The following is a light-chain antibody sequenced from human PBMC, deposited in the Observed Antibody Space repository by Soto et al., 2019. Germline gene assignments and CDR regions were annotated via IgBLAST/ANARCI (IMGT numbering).Light chain of an antibody. J-gene: IGKJ4*01. CDR1: QSASIY. V-gene: IGKV3-11*01. CDR2: DAS. CDR3: QQRNSRPLT. Sequence: EIVLTQSPATLSLSPGERATLSCRASQSASIYLAWYQQKPGQAPRLLIYDASKRATGIPARFSGSGSGTDFTLTISSLEPEDFAVYYCQQRNSRPLTFGGGTKVEIK.